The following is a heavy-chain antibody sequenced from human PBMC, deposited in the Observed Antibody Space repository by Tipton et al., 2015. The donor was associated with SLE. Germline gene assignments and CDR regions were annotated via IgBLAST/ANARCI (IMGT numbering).Heavy chain of an antibody. D-gene: IGHD1-1*01. CDR2: IYQSGSF. Sequence: TLSLTCTVSGASISGGDYYWSWIRQYPGKALEWIGYIYQSGSFYYNPSLKSRLTMSVDTSKNQFSLKVASVTATDTAVYFCARQGGGPGTFAVWGRGTLVIVSS. CDR3: ARQGGGPGTFAV. CDR1: GASISGGDYY. V-gene: IGHV4-31*03. J-gene: IGHJ2*01.